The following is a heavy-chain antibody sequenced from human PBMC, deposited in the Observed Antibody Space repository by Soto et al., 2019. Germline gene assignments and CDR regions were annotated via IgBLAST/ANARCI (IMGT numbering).Heavy chain of an antibody. V-gene: IGHV4-34*01. CDR2: INHSEST. J-gene: IGHJ4*02. CDR1: GGSFSGYY. D-gene: IGHD5-18*01. CDR3: ARGRTWIRLWSKPFLDY. Sequence: SETLSLTCTVPGGSFSGYYWSWIRQPPGKGLEWIGEINHSESTNYNPSLKSRVTISVDTSKNQFSLKLSSVTAADTAVYYCARGRTWIRLWSKPFLDYWGQGTLVTVSS.